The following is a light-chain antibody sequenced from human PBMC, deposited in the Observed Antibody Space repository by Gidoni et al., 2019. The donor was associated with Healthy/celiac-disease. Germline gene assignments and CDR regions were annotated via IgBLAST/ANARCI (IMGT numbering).Light chain of an antibody. V-gene: IGKV1-17*01. Sequence: DIQMTQSPSSLSASVGDRVTITCLASQGIRNDLGWYQQKPRTAPKRLIYAASSLQSGVPTRFSGSGARTEFTLTISSLQAEDFATYYCLQHNSWWTFGQGTKVEIK. CDR2: AAS. J-gene: IGKJ1*01. CDR1: QGIRND. CDR3: LQHNSWWT.